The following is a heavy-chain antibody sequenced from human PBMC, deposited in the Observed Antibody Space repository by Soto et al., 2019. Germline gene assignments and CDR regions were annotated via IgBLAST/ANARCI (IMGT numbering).Heavy chain of an antibody. D-gene: IGHD6-19*01. Sequence: GDSLKISCKGSGYSFTSYWIGWVRQMPGKGLEWMGIIYPGDSDIRYSPSFQGQVTISADKSISTAYLQWSSLKASDTAMYYCARVFIAVAGMRYNWFDPWGQGTLVTVSS. CDR1: GYSFTSYW. CDR3: ARVFIAVAGMRYNWFDP. V-gene: IGHV5-51*01. J-gene: IGHJ5*02. CDR2: IYPGDSDI.